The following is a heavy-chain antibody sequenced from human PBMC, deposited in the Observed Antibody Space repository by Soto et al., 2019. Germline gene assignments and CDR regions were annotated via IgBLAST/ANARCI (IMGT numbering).Heavy chain of an antibody. D-gene: IGHD3-10*01. V-gene: IGHV4-38-2*02. CDR1: GYSISSTYY. J-gene: IGHJ4*01. Sequence: PSETLSLTCAVSGYSISSTYYWGWIRQPPGKGLEWIGSIYHSGSTYYNPSLKSRVTISVDTSKNQFSLKLSSVTAAATAVYYCRKEPLGYSSGSGTGVPPAYFASWGKETRSPSPQ. CDR3: RKEPLGYSSGSGTGVPPAYFAS. CDR2: IYHSGST.